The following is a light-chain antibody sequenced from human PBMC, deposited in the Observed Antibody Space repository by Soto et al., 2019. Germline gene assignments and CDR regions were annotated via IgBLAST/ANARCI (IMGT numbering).Light chain of an antibody. CDR2: GAS. CDR3: QQYNNWPRT. Sequence: EIVMTQSPATLSVSPGERATLSCRASQSVSSNLAWYQQKPGQAPRLLIYGASTRATGIPARLRGSGSGTEFTLTISSLQSEDFPIYYCQQYNNWPRTFGQGTQVEIK. J-gene: IGKJ1*01. CDR1: QSVSSN. V-gene: IGKV3-15*01.